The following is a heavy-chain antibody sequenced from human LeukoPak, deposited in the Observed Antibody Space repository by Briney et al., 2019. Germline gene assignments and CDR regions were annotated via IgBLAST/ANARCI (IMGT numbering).Heavy chain of an antibody. V-gene: IGHV4-34*01. CDR2: INHSGST. D-gene: IGHD3-16*01. J-gene: IGHJ4*02. Sequence: SETLSLTCTVSGGSISSYYWSWIRQPPGKGLEWIGEINHSGSTNYNPSLKSRVTISVDTSKNQFSLKLSSVTAADTAVYYCARGSGYVGRAMRWGQGTLVTVSS. CDR1: GGSISSYY. CDR3: ARGSGYVGRAMR.